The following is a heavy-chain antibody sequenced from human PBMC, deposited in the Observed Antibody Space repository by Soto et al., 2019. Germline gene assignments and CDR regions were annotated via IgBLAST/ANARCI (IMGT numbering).Heavy chain of an antibody. CDR1: GGSISSGDYY. J-gene: IGHJ6*02. CDR3: ARDNSVSLIDILSGNGMDV. CDR2: IYYSGST. D-gene: IGHD3-9*01. Sequence: QVQLQESGPGLVKPSQTLSLTCTVSGGSISSGDYYWSWIRQPPGKGLEWIGYIYYSGSTYYNPSLKSRVTISVDTSKNQFSLKLSSVTAADTAVYYCARDNSVSLIDILSGNGMDVWGQGTTVTVSS. V-gene: IGHV4-30-4*01.